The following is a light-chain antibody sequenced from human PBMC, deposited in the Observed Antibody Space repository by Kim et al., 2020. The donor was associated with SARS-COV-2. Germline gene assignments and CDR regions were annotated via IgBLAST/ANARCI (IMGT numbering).Light chain of an antibody. CDR2: DAS. V-gene: IGKV3-11*01. Sequence: EIVLTQSPATLSLSPGARATLSCRASQSVSSYLAWYQQKPGQAPRLLIYDASNRATGIPARFSGSGSGTDFTLTISSLEPEDFAVYYCQQRSNWYTFGQGTKLEI. CDR3: QQRSNWYT. J-gene: IGKJ2*01. CDR1: QSVSSY.